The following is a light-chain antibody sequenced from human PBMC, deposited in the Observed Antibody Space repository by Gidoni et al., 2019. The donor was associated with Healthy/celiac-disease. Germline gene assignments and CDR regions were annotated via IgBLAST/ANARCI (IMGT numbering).Light chain of an antibody. V-gene: IGKV1-33*01. CDR1: HDISNY. CDR2: DAS. J-gene: IGKJ4*01. CDR3: QQYDNLPRLS. Sequence: DIQMTQSPSSLSASVGDRVTITCQASHDISNYLNWYQQKPGKAPKLLIYDASNLETGVPSRVSGSGSGTDFTFTISSLQPEDIATYYCQQYDNLPRLSFXGXTKVEIK.